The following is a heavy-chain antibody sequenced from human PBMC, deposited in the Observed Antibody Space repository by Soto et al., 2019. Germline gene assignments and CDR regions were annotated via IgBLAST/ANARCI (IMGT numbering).Heavy chain of an antibody. CDR3: AREVVSNEPPDYYYYGMDV. V-gene: IGHV4-34*01. CDR2: INHSGST. J-gene: IGHJ6*02. D-gene: IGHD2-15*01. Sequence: SETLSLTCAVYGGSFSGYYWSWIRQPPGKGLEWIGEINHSGSTNYNPSLKSRVTISVDTSKNQFSLKLSSVTAADTAVYYCAREVVSNEPPDYYYYGMDVWGQGTTVTVSS. CDR1: GGSFSGYY.